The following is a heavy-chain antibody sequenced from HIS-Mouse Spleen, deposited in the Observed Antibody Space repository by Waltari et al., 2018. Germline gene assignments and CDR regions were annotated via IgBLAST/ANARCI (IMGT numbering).Heavy chain of an antibody. CDR3: ARHPEIAAAVGAFDI. D-gene: IGHD6-13*01. Sequence: QVQLVQSGAEVKKPGSSVKVSCKASGGTFSSYAISWVRQAPGQGLEWMGRLIPSLGIANYAQKFKGRVTITADKSTSTAYMELSSLRSEDTAVYYCARHPEIAAAVGAFDIWGQGTMVTVSS. V-gene: IGHV1-69*04. J-gene: IGHJ3*02. CDR1: GGTFSSYA. CDR2: LIPSLGIA.